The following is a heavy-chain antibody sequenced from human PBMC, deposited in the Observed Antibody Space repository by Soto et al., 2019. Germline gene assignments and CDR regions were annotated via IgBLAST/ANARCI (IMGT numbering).Heavy chain of an antibody. CDR1: GDSINSGAYY. D-gene: IGHD3-3*01. Sequence: QVRLQESGPGLVKSAQTLSLTCAVSGDSINSGAYYWTWIRQHPGKGLEWIGCIYTDGGTNYSPSLKNRVTISMDTSKNQFSLRLTSVTAADTATYFCARGLTEWSNDYWGHGTRVTVSS. CDR2: IYTDGGT. CDR3: ARGLTEWSNDY. V-gene: IGHV4-31*11. J-gene: IGHJ4*03.